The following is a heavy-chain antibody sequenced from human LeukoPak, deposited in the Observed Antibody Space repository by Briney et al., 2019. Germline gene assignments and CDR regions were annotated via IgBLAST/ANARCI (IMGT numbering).Heavy chain of an antibody. CDR2: ISVFNGDT. CDR1: GYSFSTYA. V-gene: IGHV1-18*01. CDR3: ARVRSIVGVPAAPLDY. Sequence: ASAKVSCTGSGYSFSTYAISWVRQAPGQRLEWIGWISVFNGDTKYGQRFQGRVTMTTDASSNTAYMDLRSLRSDDTAVYYCARVRSIVGVPAAPLDYWAQGTPVIVSS. D-gene: IGHD2-2*01. J-gene: IGHJ4*02.